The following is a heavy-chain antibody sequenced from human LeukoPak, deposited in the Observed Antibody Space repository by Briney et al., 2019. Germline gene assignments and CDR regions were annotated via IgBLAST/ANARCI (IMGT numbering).Heavy chain of an antibody. J-gene: IGHJ6*02. D-gene: IGHD2-2*01. Sequence: GGSLRLSCAASGFTFDDYAMHWVRQAPGKGLEWVSGISWNSGSIGYADSVKGRFTISRDNAKNSLYLQMNSLRAEDTALYYCARCPGLDCSSTSCYLPHDNYYYYGMGVWGQGTTVTVSS. CDR1: GFTFDDYA. CDR3: ARCPGLDCSSTSCYLPHDNYYYYGMGV. CDR2: ISWNSGSI. V-gene: IGHV3-9*01.